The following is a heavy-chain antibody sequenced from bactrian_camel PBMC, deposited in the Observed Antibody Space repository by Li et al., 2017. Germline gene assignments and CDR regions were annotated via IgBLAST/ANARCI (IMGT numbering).Heavy chain of an antibody. CDR2: LDWRGIT. CDR3: ASRRGDYCHHIPWTVFLH. D-gene: IGHD2*01. V-gene: IGHV3S32*01. CDR1: GFTFRNYD. Sequence: VQLVESGGALVQPGGSLKLSCAASGFTFRNYDIIWVRQVPGKEREGLVTLDWRGITAYADSVKGRFTISRDDAKNTLYLQMNSLKPEDTAMYYCASRRGDYCHHIPWTVFLHWGQGTQVTVS. J-gene: IGHJ4*01.